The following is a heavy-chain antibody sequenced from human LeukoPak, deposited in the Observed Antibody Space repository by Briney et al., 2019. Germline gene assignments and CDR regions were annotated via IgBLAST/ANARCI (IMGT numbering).Heavy chain of an antibody. Sequence: PSETLSLTCTVSGGSIISYYWSWIRQPPGKGLEWIGYIYYSGSTNYNPSLKSRVTISVDTSKNQFSLKLSSVTAADTAVYYCAIATHHGCSSTSCGYYYYMDVWGKGTTVTVSS. V-gene: IGHV4-59*01. J-gene: IGHJ6*03. CDR2: IYYSGST. CDR1: GGSIISYY. D-gene: IGHD2-2*01. CDR3: AIATHHGCSSTSCGYYYYMDV.